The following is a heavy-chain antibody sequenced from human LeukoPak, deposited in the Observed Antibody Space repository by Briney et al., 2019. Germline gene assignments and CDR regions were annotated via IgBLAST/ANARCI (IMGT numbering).Heavy chain of an antibody. CDR2: MNPNSVNT. Sequence: GASVKVSCKASGYTFTSYDINWGRQATGQGLEWMGWMNPNSVNTGYAQKFQGRVTMTRNTSISTAYMELSSLRSEDTAVYYCARGGQLELQDYMDVWGKGTTVTVSS. D-gene: IGHD1-7*01. V-gene: IGHV1-8*01. CDR1: GYTFTSYD. J-gene: IGHJ6*03. CDR3: ARGGQLELQDYMDV.